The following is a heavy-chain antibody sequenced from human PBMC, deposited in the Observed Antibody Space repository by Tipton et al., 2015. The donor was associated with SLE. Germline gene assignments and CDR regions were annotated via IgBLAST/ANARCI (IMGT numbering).Heavy chain of an antibody. V-gene: IGHV3-64D*06. CDR1: GFTFSDYA. J-gene: IGHJ1*01. D-gene: IGHD2-2*02. CDR2: ISIEGDRA. CDR3: VKDCNRLTCYIEFFQH. Sequence: GSLRLSCSASGFTFSDYAMHWVRQAPGKGLEYVAAISIEGDRAYYADALRGRFTISRDNFKNTLYLQLSSLREDDTAVYYCVKDCNRLTCYIEFFQHWGQGTLVPVSS.